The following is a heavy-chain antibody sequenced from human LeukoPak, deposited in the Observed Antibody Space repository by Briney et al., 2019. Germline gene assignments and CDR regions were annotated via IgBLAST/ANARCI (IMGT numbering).Heavy chain of an antibody. V-gene: IGHV1-2*02. CDR1: GYTFTGYY. Sequence: ASVKVSCKASGYTFTGYYMHWVRQAPGQGLEWMGWINPNSGGTNYAQKFQGRVTMTRDTSTVYVELSSLRSEDTAVYYCAREGVAGTGLDYWGQGTLVTVSS. CDR3: AREGVAGTGLDY. J-gene: IGHJ4*02. D-gene: IGHD6-13*01. CDR2: INPNSGGT.